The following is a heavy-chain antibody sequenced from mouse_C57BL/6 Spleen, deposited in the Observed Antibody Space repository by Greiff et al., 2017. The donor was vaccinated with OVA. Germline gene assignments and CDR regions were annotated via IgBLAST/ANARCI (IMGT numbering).Heavy chain of an antibody. CDR1: GYSITSDY. J-gene: IGHJ1*03. V-gene: IGHV3-8*01. CDR3: ASSGYRNYWYFDV. D-gene: IGHD3-1*01. Sequence: EVQLQQSGPGLAKPSQTLSLTCSVTGYSITSDYWNWIRKFPGNKLEYMGYISYSGSTYYNPSLNSRISITRDTSKNQYYLQLNSVTTEDTATYYCASSGYRNYWYFDVWGTGTTVTVSS. CDR2: ISYSGST.